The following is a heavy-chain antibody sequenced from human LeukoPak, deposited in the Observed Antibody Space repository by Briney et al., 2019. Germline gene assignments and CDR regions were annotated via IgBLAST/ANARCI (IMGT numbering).Heavy chain of an antibody. CDR1: GGSISSSSYD. D-gene: IGHD3-9*01. V-gene: IGHV4-39*01. Sequence: SETLSLTCTVSGGSISSSSYDWGWIRQPPGKGLDWIGSIYYSGSTYYNPSLKSRVTISVDTSKNQFSLKLSSVTAADTAVYYCARLRRYFDWLLDARGAFDIWGQGTMVTVSS. CDR3: ARLRRYFDWLLDARGAFDI. CDR2: IYYSGST. J-gene: IGHJ3*02.